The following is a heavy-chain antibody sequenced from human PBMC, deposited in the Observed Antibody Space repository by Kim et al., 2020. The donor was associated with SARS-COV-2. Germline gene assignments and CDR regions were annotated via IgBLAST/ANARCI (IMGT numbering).Heavy chain of an antibody. CDR3: SREIRYFDSRGP. D-gene: IGHD3-22*01. J-gene: IGHJ5*02. Sequence: ASVKVSCKASGYIFSSYAMNWVRQAPGHGLEWMGWINTKTGNPTYAQGFTGRFVFSMDTSVSTAYLQINSLKAEDTAVYYCSREIRYFDSRGPWGQGTLVSVSS. V-gene: IGHV7-4-1*02. CDR1: GYIFSSYA. CDR2: INTKTGNP.